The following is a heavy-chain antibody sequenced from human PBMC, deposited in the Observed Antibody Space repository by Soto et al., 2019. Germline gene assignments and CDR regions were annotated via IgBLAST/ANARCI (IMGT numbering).Heavy chain of an antibody. V-gene: IGHV1-46*01. J-gene: IGHJ4*02. CDR3: ARGLIYDSSGYYFDY. Sequence: ASVKLSCTASGYTFTSYYMHWVRQAPRQGLEWMGIINPSGGSTRYAQKFQGRVTMTRDTSTSTVYMELSSLRSEDTAVYYCARGLIYDSSGYYFDYWGQGTLVTVSS. CDR1: GYTFTSYY. D-gene: IGHD3-22*01. CDR2: INPSGGST.